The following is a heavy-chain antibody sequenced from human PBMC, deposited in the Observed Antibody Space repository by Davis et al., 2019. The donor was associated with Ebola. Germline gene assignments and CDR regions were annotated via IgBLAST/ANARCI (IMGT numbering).Heavy chain of an antibody. Sequence: HTSESLTLSCAGSAFSFSAYWIHWVRQVPRQGLVWVSRIFYDDSKTNYADSVQGRFTISSDNAKNTLFLQMNSLRVDDTAVYYCARGLSGTYGFHYWGQGTLVTVSS. V-gene: IGHV3-74*01. CDR3: ARGLSGTYGFHY. D-gene: IGHD1-26*01. J-gene: IGHJ4*02. CDR1: AFSFSAYW. CDR2: IFYDDSKT.